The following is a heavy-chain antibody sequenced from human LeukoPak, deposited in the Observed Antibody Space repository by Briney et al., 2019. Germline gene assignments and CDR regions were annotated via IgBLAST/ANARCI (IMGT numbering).Heavy chain of an antibody. CDR1: GYTFTGYY. CDR3: ARVGYSSSSHYYYMDV. V-gene: IGHV1-2*02. Sequence: ASVEVSCKASGYTFTGYYIHWVRQAPGQGLEWMGWINPNSGDTNYAQKFQGRVTMTRDMSISTAYMELSRLRSDDTAVYYCARVGYSSSSHYYYMDVWGKGTTVTVSS. J-gene: IGHJ6*03. CDR2: INPNSGDT. D-gene: IGHD6-13*01.